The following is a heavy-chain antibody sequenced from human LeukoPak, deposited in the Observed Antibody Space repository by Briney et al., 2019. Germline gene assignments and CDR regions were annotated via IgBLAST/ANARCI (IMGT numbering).Heavy chain of an antibody. J-gene: IGHJ5*02. CDR2: IYYSGST. Sequence: SETLSLTCTVSGGSISSGDYYWSWIRQPPGKGREWIGYIYYSGSTYYNPSLKSRVTISLDTSKNQFSLKLSSVTAADTAVYYCARAGAYCSSTSCYGQNWFDPWGQGTLVTVSS. CDR1: GGSISSGDYY. CDR3: ARAGAYCSSTSCYGQNWFDP. D-gene: IGHD2-2*01. V-gene: IGHV4-30-4*08.